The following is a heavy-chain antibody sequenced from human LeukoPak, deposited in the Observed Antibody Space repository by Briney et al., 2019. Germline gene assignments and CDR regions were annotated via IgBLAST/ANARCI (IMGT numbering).Heavy chain of an antibody. V-gene: IGHV4-59*01. J-gene: IGHJ4*02. D-gene: IGHD1-26*01. CDR1: GXSISSGY. CDR3: ARYVRNSGTFYLDY. CDR2: IYYSGST. Sequence: SETLSLTCTVSGXSISSGYGSWIRQPPGKGLEWIGYIYYSGSTNYNPSLESRVSMSLDTSKTQFSLNLRSVTAADTAVYYCARYVRNSGTFYLDYWGQGTLVTVSS.